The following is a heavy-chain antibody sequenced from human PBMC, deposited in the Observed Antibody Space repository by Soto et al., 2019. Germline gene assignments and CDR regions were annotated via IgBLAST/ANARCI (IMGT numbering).Heavy chain of an antibody. J-gene: IGHJ6*02. D-gene: IGHD6-13*01. CDR1: GFTFKDYY. V-gene: IGHV3-11*01. Sequence: QVQLVESGGGLVKPGGSLRLSCAASGFTFKDYYMSWIRQAPGEGREWVSYISGSGNTIYYADSVKGRFTISRENAKNSLYLQMSSLRAEDTAVYYCARTAAGTPYYYYGMDVWDQGTTVTVSS. CDR3: ARTAAGTPYYYYGMDV. CDR2: ISGSGNTI.